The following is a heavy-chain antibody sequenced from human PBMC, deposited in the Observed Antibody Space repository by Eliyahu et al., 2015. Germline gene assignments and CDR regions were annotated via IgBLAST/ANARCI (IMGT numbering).Heavy chain of an antibody. D-gene: IGHD6-13*01. V-gene: IGHV2-70*15. Sequence: QVTLRESGPALVKPTQTLTLTCTFSGFXXXXSGMCVSWIRPPPGKALEWLARIDWDDDKYYSTSLKTRLTISKDTSKNQVVLTMTNMDPVDTATYYCARTRIAAAGTYWFDPWGQGTLVTVSS. CDR1: GFXXXXSGMC. J-gene: IGHJ5*02. CDR3: ARTRIAAAGTYWFDP. CDR2: IDWDDDK.